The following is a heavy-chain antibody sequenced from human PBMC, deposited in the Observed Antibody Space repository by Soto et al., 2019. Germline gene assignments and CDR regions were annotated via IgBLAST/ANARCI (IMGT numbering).Heavy chain of an antibody. CDR3: ARDGSYYDFWSGYPLGGRFDP. V-gene: IGHV1-18*01. J-gene: IGHJ5*02. D-gene: IGHD3-3*01. CDR1: GYTFTSYG. CDR2: ISAYNGNT. Sequence: GASVKVSCKASGYTFTSYGISWVRQAPGRGLEWMGWISAYNGNTNYAQKLQGRVTMTTDTSTSTAYMELRSLRSDDTAVYYCARDGSYYDFWSGYPLGGRFDPWGQGTLVTVSS.